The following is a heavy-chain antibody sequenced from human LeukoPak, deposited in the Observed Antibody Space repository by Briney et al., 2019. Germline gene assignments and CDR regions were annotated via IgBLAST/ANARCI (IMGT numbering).Heavy chain of an antibody. D-gene: IGHD4-23*01. J-gene: IGHJ3*02. V-gene: IGHV3-72*01. CDR2: SRNKATSYTT. CDR1: GFTFSDHY. CDR3: ARDLDYGGNSDAFDI. Sequence: VGSLRLSCAASGFTFSDHYMDWVRQAPGKGLEWVGRSRNKATSYTTEYAASVKGRFIISRDDSKNSLYLQMNSLKTEDTAVYYCARDLDYGGNSDAFDIWGQGTMVIVSS.